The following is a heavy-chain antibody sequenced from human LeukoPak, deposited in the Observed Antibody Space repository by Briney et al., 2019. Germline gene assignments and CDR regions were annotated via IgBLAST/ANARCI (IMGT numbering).Heavy chain of an antibody. CDR3: AKGHGSTWYDGLYYFDD. D-gene: IGHD6-13*01. V-gene: IGHV3-23*01. Sequence: GGSLRLSCAASGFTFSSYGMSWVRQAPGKGLEWVSAISGSGGMTYYADSVKGRFTISRDNSKNTLYLQMNSLRAEDTGVYYCAKGHGSTWYDGLYYFDDWGQGTLVTVSS. CDR2: ISGSGGMT. J-gene: IGHJ4*02. CDR1: GFTFSSYG.